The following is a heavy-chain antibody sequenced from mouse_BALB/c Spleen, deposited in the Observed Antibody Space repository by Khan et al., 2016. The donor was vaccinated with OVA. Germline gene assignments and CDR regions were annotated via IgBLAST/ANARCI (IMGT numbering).Heavy chain of an antibody. CDR1: GYSITSDYA. Sequence: EVKLLESGPGLVKPSQSLSLTCTVTGYSITSDYAWNWIRQFPGNKLEWIGYISYSGRPSDNPSLKSRIPITRDTSKNQFFLQLNSVTTEDTATYYCARSVTITTVVATDFDYWGQGTTLTVSS. V-gene: IGHV3-2*02. CDR3: ARSVTITTVVATDFDY. J-gene: IGHJ2*01. D-gene: IGHD1-1*01. CDR2: ISYSGRP.